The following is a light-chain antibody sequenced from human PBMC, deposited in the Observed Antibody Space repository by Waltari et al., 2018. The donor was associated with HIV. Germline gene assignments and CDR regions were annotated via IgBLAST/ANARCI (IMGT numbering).Light chain of an antibody. J-gene: IGLJ3*02. CDR2: VVI. V-gene: IGLV2-11*01. CDR1: SSDVGGYDS. Sequence: QSALTQPRSVSGSPGQSVTISCTGTSSDVGGYDSVSWYLQHPGKVPKLIIYVVIKPPSGVPDRFSGSKSGNTASLTISGPQTEDEDDYFCCAYAGTYTYVLFGGGTKLTVL. CDR3: CAYAGTYTYVL.